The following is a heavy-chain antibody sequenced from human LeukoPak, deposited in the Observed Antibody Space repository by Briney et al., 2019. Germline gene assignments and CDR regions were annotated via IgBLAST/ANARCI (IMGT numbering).Heavy chain of an antibody. D-gene: IGHD1-26*01. CDR2: ISWNSGSI. Sequence: PGGSLRLSCAASGFTFDDYAMHWVRQAPGKGLEWVSGISWNSGSIGYADSVKGRFTISRDNAKNSLYLQMNSLRAADTAVYYCARGVGGDSRFDPWGQGTLVTVSS. CDR3: ARGVGGDSRFDP. J-gene: IGHJ5*02. V-gene: IGHV3-9*01. CDR1: GFTFDDYA.